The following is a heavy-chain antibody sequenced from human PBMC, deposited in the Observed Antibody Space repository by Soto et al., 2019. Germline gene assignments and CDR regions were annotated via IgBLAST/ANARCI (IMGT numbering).Heavy chain of an antibody. CDR2: IYQTGST. CDR3: ASRDPGTSVDY. J-gene: IGHJ4*02. CDR1: GGSFSGYY. D-gene: IGHD1-7*01. V-gene: IGHV4-34*01. Sequence: SETLSLTCAVYGGSFSGYYWNWIRQPPGKGLEWMGEIYQTGSTNYNPSLKSRVTISLDKSENQFSLKVTSLTAADTAVYYCASRDPGTSVDYWGQGTLVTVSS.